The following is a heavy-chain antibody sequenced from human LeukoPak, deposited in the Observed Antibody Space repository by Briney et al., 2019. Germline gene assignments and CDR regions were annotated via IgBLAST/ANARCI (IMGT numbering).Heavy chain of an antibody. CDR3: ASNVDTAMVGLYWYFDL. Sequence: SETLSLTCTVSGGSITSGDSYWSWIRQPPGKGLEWIGYIYYSGSTNYNPSLKSRVTISVDTSKNQFSLKLSSVTTADTAVYYCASNVDTAMVGLYWYFDLWGRGTLVTVSS. V-gene: IGHV4-61*08. J-gene: IGHJ2*01. CDR1: GGSITSGDSY. D-gene: IGHD5-18*01. CDR2: IYYSGST.